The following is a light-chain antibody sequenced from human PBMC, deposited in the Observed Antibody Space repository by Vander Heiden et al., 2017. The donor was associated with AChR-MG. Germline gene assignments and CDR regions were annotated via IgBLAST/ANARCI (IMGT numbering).Light chain of an antibody. CDR1: QGISSY. CDR2: AAS. Sequence: DIQLTQSPSFLSASVGDRVTITYRASQGISSYLAWYQQKPGKGPKLLIYAASTLQSGVPSRFSGSGSGTEFTLTISSLQPEDFATYYCQQVNTYPRAFGPGTKVDIK. J-gene: IGKJ3*01. V-gene: IGKV1-9*01. CDR3: QQVNTYPRA.